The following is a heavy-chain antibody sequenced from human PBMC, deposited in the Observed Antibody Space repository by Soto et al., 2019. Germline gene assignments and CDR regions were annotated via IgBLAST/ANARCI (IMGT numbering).Heavy chain of an antibody. Sequence: QLQLQESGPGLVKPSETLSLTCAVSGASISRGGFHWGWIRQPPGQGLEWIVSLYCGSTYYNPSLKSRVTISADTSKNQFSLTLSSVTAADTAVYYCARRGSGHTFDYWGQGTLVTVSS. CDR3: ARRGSGHTFDY. J-gene: IGHJ4*02. D-gene: IGHD3-10*01. CDR1: GASISRGGFH. CDR2: LYCGST. V-gene: IGHV4-39*01.